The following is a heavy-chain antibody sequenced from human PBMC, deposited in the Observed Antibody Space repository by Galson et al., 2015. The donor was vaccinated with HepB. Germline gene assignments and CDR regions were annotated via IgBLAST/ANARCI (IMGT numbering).Heavy chain of an antibody. CDR3: ARDRNLYYYNSGGFLS. CDR2: INSDASST. V-gene: IGHV3-74*01. CDR1: RFTISTYW. Sequence: SLRLSCAASRFTISTYWMHWVRQAQGKGLVWVSRINSDASSTDYADSVRGRFTISRDNAKNTLYLQMNSLRAEDTAVYYCARDRNLYYYNSGGFLSWGRGTLVTVPS. J-gene: IGHJ4*02. D-gene: IGHD3-22*01.